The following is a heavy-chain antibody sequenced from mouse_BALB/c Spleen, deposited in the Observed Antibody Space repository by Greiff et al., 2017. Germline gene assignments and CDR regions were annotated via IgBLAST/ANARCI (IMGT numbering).Heavy chain of an antibody. D-gene: IGHD2-2*01. CDR2: ISSGSSTI. Sequence: DVHLVESGGGLVQPGGSRKLSCAASGFTFSSFGMHWVRQAPEKGLEWVAYISSGSSTIYYADTVKGRFTISRDNPKNTLFLQMTSLRSEDTAMYYCARGGYGALFDYWGQGTTLTVSS. V-gene: IGHV5-17*02. CDR1: GFTFSSFG. CDR3: ARGGYGALFDY. J-gene: IGHJ2*01.